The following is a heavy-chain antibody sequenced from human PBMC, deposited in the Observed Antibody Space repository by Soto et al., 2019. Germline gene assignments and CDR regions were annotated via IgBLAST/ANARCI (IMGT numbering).Heavy chain of an antibody. D-gene: IGHD6-19*01. Sequence: QVQLQESGPGLVKPSETLSLTCTVSGGSVSSGSYYWSWIRQPPGKGLEWIGYIYYSGSTNYNPSLKSRVTISVDTSKNQFSLKLSSVTAADTAVYYCATVGAGTTIDYWGQGTLVTVSS. CDR3: ATVGAGTTIDY. J-gene: IGHJ4*02. CDR2: IYYSGST. CDR1: GGSVSSGSYY. V-gene: IGHV4-61*01.